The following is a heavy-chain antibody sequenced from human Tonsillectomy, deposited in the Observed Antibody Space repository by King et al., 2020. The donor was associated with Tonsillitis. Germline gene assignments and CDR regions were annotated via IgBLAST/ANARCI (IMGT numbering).Heavy chain of an antibody. CDR2: IYHSGST. CDR3: ARWKRGYDPSPQDWYFDL. CDR1: GGSISSGGYS. J-gene: IGHJ2*01. V-gene: IGHV4-30-2*01. D-gene: IGHD5-18*01. Sequence: QLQESGSGLVKPSQTLSLTCAVSGGSISSGGYSWSWIRQPPGKGLEWIGYIYHSGSTYYNPSLKSRVTISVDRSKNQFSLKLSSVTAADTAVYYCARWKRGYDPSPQDWYFDLWGRGTLVTVSS.